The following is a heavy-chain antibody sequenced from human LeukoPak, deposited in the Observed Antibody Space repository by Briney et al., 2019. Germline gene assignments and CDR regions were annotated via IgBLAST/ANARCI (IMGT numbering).Heavy chain of an antibody. Sequence: GGSLRLSCAASGFTFSSYTMSWVRQAPGKGLEWVSAISGSGGSTYYADSVKGRFTISRDNSKNTLYLQMNSLRAEDTAVYYCAKDAEQWLVGSHFDYWGQGTLVTVSS. CDR3: AKDAEQWLVGSHFDY. D-gene: IGHD6-19*01. J-gene: IGHJ4*02. V-gene: IGHV3-23*01. CDR1: GFTFSSYT. CDR2: ISGSGGST.